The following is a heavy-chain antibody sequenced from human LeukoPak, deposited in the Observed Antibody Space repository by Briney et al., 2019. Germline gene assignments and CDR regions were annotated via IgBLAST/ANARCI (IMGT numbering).Heavy chain of an antibody. CDR1: GGSFSGYY. CDR3: ARGNTRGGYCSSTSCYKYYYYYGMDV. CDR2: INHSGST. D-gene: IGHD2-2*02. Sequence: SETLSLTCAVYGGSFSGYYWSWIRQPPGKGLEWIGEINHSGSTNYNPSLKSRVTISVDTSKNQFSLKLSSVTAADTAVYYCARGNTRGGYCSSTSCYKYYYYYGMDVWGQGTTVTVSS. J-gene: IGHJ6*02. V-gene: IGHV4-34*01.